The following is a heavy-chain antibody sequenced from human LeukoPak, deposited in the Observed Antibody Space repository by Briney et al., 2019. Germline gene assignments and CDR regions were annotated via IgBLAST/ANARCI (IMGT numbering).Heavy chain of an antibody. V-gene: IGHV6-1*01. CDR3: ASGGYSIKLN. CDR1: GDSVSSSSAV. Sequence: SQTLSVTCAMPGDSVSSSSAVWNWIRQSPSRGIEWLGRTYYKTKWNNDYAVSVKSRITINPDTSKNQFSLQLNSVTPEDTAVYYCASGGYSIKLNWGEGTLVTVSS. J-gene: IGHJ4*02. D-gene: IGHD6-13*01. CDR2: TYYKTKWNN.